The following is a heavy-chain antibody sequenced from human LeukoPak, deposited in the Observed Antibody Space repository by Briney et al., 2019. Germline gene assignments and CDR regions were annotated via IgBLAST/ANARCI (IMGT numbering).Heavy chain of an antibody. CDR1: GFTFSSYG. J-gene: IGHJ6*02. V-gene: IGHV3-30*18. CDR2: ISYDGSNK. Sequence: GGSLRLSCAASGFTFSSYGMHWVRQAPGKGLEWVAVISYDGSNKYYADSVKGRFTISRDNSKNTLYLQMNSLRAEDTAVYYCANVLIAAAAPLYGMDVWGQGTTVTVSS. D-gene: IGHD6-13*01. CDR3: ANVLIAAAAPLYGMDV.